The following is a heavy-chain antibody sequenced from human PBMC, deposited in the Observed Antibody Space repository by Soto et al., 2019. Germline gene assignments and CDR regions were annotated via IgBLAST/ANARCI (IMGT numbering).Heavy chain of an antibody. V-gene: IGHV2-5*01. CDR3: ARRYAPYYFDY. J-gene: IGHJ4*02. CDR2: IYGSDDK. CDR1: GFSLTTSAVA. Sequence: QITLKESGPTLVKPTQTLTLTCTFSGFSLTTSAVAVGWIRQPPGKALEWLAIIYGSDDKFYSPSLKSGLTITNDTFTNQVVLTMTNMAPVDTATYYCARRYAPYYFDYWGQGTLVTVSS. D-gene: IGHD1-1*01.